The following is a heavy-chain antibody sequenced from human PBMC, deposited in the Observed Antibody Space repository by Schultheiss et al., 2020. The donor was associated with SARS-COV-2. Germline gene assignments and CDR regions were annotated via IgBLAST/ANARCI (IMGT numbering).Heavy chain of an antibody. J-gene: IGHJ4*02. V-gene: IGHV4-4*07. CDR2: IYTSGST. CDR3: ARPTGAARNYYFDY. CDR1: GGSISDYY. D-gene: IGHD1-14*01. Sequence: QTLSLTCTVSGGSISDYYWSWIRQPAGKGLEWIGRIYTSGSTNYNPSLKSRVTISVDTSKNQFSLKLSSVTAADTAVYYCARPTGAARNYYFDYWGQGTLVTVSS.